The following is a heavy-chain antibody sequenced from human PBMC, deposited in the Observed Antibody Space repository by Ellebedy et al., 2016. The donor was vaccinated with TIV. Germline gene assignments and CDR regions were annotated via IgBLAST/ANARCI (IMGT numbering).Heavy chain of an antibody. CDR3: ARFSGSFGGYDY. CDR2: IDPADSYT. Sequence: KVSCKGSVYSFSTYWITWVRQMPGKGLESLGRIDPADSYTNYRPSFQGHVTMSVDRSTSTAVLQWTSLKASDTAFYYCARFSGSFGGYDYWGQGTLVSVSS. J-gene: IGHJ4*02. D-gene: IGHD1-26*01. V-gene: IGHV5-10-1*01. CDR1: VYSFSTYW.